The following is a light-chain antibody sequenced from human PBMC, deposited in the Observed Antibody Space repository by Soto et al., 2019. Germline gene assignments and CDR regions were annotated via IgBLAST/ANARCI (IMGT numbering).Light chain of an antibody. Sequence: QSALTQPASVSGSPGQSITISCTGTSSDVGGYNYVSWYQQYPGKAPKLMIYEVSNRPSGVSNRFSGSKSGNTASLTISGLQAEDEAGYYCSSFTSTHTGVFGGGTQLTVL. CDR3: SSFTSTHTGV. V-gene: IGLV2-14*01. CDR1: SSDVGGYNY. J-gene: IGLJ3*02. CDR2: EVS.